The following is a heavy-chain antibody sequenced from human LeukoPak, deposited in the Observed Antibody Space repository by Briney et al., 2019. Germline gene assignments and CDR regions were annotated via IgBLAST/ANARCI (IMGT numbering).Heavy chain of an antibody. CDR1: GFSLSTFW. V-gene: IGHV3-23*01. CDR2: ISGSGGST. CDR3: ANPHYGSSGWYYFDY. D-gene: IGHD6-19*01. J-gene: IGHJ4*02. Sequence: PGGSLRLSCAASGFSLSTFWMHWVRQAPGKGLEWVSAISGSGGSTYYADSVKGRFTISRDNSKNTLYLQMNSLRAEDTAVYYCANPHYGSSGWYYFDYWGQGTLVTVSS.